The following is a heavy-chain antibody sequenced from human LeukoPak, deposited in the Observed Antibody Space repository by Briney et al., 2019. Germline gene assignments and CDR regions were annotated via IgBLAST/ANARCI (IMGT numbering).Heavy chain of an antibody. CDR3: ARVSDIMISFGGAISYFDY. D-gene: IGHD3-16*02. CDR1: GGSLNDSD. CDR2: ITHSGGT. Sequence: PSETLSLTCTLYGGSLNDSDWSWIRQPPGKGLEWIGEITHSGGTHYNPSLWSRLTISTDTSRNKLSLQLTSVTVADTGVYFCARVSDIMISFGGAISYFDYWGQGALVTVSS. J-gene: IGHJ4*02. V-gene: IGHV4-34*01.